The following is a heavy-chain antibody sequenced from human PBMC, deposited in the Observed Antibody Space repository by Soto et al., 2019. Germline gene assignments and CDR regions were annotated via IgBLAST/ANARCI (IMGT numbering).Heavy chain of an antibody. V-gene: IGHV1-3*01. CDR2: INAGNGNT. CDR1: GYTFTSYA. D-gene: IGHD2-2*02. J-gene: IGHJ6*02. CDR3: ARTRQRSYCSSTSCYTFYYYYGMDV. Sequence: GASVKVSCKASGYTFTSYAMHWVRQAPGQRLEWMGWINAGNGNTKYSQKFQGRVTITRDTSASTAYMELSSLRSEDTAVYYCARTRQRSYCSSTSCYTFYYYYGMDVWGQGTTVTVSS.